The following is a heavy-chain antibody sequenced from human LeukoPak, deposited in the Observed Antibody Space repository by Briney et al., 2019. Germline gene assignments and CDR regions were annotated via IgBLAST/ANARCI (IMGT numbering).Heavy chain of an antibody. CDR2: IYYSGST. Sequence: PSETLSLTCAVSGGSISSGGYYWSWIRQHPGKGLEWIGYIYYSGSTYYNPSLKSRVTMSVDTSKNQFSLKLSSVTAADTAVYYCASGYCSGGSCYLDYWGQGTLVTVSS. CDR3: ASGYCSGGSCYLDY. CDR1: GGSISSGGYY. D-gene: IGHD2-15*01. V-gene: IGHV4-31*11. J-gene: IGHJ4*02.